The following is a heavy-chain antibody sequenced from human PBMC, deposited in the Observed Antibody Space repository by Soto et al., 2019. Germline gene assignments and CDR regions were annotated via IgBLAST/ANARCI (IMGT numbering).Heavy chain of an antibody. CDR2: VYISGST. CDR3: ARGGRDGFDI. CDR1: GGSISPYY. Sequence: QVQLQESGPGLVKPSETLSLTCTVSGGSISPYYWKWIRQPAGKGLEWIGRVYISGSTNYHPSLKSRVAMSVCTSNDQFSLKVTSVTAADTAVYYCARGGRDGFDIWGQGTMVTVSS. V-gene: IGHV4-4*07. J-gene: IGHJ3*02.